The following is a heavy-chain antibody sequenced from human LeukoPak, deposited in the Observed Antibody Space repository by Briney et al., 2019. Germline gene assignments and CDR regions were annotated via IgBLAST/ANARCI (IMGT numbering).Heavy chain of an antibody. CDR3: AVTRWLRTFDY. D-gene: IGHD5-24*01. J-gene: IGHJ4*02. CDR1: GGSFSGYY. CDR2: INHSGST. Sequence: PSETLSLTCAVYGGSFSGYYWSWIRQPPGKGLEWIGEINHSGSTNYNPSLKSRVTISVDTSKNQFSPKLSSVTAADTAVYYCAVTRWLRTFDYWGQGTLVTVSS. V-gene: IGHV4-34*01.